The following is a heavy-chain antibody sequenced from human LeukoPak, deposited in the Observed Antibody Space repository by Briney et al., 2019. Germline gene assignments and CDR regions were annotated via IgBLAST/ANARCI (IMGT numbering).Heavy chain of an antibody. CDR1: GGSFSGYY. CDR3: ARARRPHPYSGWFDP. D-gene: IGHD2-21*01. V-gene: IGHV4-34*01. J-gene: IGHJ5*02. CDR2: INHSGST. Sequence: SETLSLTCAVYGGSFSGYYWSWIRQPPGKGLEWIGEINHSGSTNYNPSLKSRVTISVDTSKNQFSLKLSSVTAADPAVYYCARARRPHPYSGWFDPWGQGTLVTVCS.